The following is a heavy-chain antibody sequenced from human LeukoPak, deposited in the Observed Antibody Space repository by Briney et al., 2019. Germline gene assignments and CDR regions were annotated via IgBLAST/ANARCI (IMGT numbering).Heavy chain of an antibody. D-gene: IGHD3-22*01. CDR1: GGSISSYY. CDR3: ARDRIRQDSSGYYVDY. CDR2: IYTSGST. V-gene: IGHV4-4*07. J-gene: IGHJ4*02. Sequence: PSETLSLTCTVSGGSISSYYWSWIRQPAGKGLEWIGRIYTSGSTNYNPSLKSRVTMSVDTSKNQFSLKLSSVTAADTAVYYCARDRIRQDSSGYYVDYWGQGTLVTVSS.